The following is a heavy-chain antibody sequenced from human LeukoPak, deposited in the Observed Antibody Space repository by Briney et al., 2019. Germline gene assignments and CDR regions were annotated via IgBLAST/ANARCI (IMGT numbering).Heavy chain of an antibody. Sequence: ASVKVSCKASGYTFTGYYMHWVRQAPGQGLEWMGWINPNSGGTNYAQKFQGRVTMTRDTSISTAYMELSRLRSDDTAVYYCARELRFLEWLLSSRRPDAFDIWGQGTMVTVSS. D-gene: IGHD3-3*01. CDR2: INPNSGGT. CDR3: ARELRFLEWLLSSRRPDAFDI. V-gene: IGHV1-2*02. J-gene: IGHJ3*02. CDR1: GYTFTGYY.